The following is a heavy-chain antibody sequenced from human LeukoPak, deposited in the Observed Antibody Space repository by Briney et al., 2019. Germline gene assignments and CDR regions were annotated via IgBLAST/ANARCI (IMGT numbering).Heavy chain of an antibody. Sequence: ASVKVSCKVSGYTLTELSMHWVRQAPGQGLEWMGWINPNSGGTNYAPKFQGRVTMTRDTSISTVYMELSRLTSDDTALYYCARVRPYSSGWNFDYWGQGTLVTVSS. V-gene: IGHV1-2*02. CDR2: INPNSGGT. D-gene: IGHD6-19*01. CDR1: GYTLTELS. CDR3: ARVRPYSSGWNFDY. J-gene: IGHJ4*02.